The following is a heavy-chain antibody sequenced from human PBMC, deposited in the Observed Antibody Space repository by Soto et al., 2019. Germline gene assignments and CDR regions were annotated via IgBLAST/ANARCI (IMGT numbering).Heavy chain of an antibody. CDR1: GYSFMTYG. D-gene: IGHD3-9*01. V-gene: IGHV1-3*01. CDR3: ARDADILTGSDAFDI. CDR2: INPGSGDT. J-gene: IGHJ3*02. Sequence: ASVKVSCKASGYSFMTYGIQWVRQAPGQRLEWRGWINPGSGDTKYSEKFQGRAAISRDTSASTVYMELSSLRSEDTAVYYCARDADILTGSDAFDIWGQGTMVTVSS.